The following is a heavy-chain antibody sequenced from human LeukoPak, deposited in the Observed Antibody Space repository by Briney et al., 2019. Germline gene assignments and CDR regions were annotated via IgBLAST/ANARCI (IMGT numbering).Heavy chain of an antibody. CDR2: INPNSGGT. CDR3: ARDGAVAGTAYPEY. D-gene: IGHD6-19*01. V-gene: IGHV1-2*02. J-gene: IGHJ4*02. CDR1: GYTFTGYY. Sequence: ASVKVSCKASGYTFTGYYMHWVRQAPGQGLEWMGWINPNSGGTNYAQKFQGRVTMTRDTSISTAYMELSSLTSDDTALYYCARDGAVAGTAYPEYWGQGTLVTVSS.